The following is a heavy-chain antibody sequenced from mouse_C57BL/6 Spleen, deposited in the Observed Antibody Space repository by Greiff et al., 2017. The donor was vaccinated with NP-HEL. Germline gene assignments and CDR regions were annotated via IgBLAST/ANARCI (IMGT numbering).Heavy chain of an antibody. V-gene: IGHV1-69*01. Sequence: QVQLQQSGAELVMPGASVKLSCKASGYTFTSYWMHWVKQRPGQGLEWIGEIDPSDSYTNYNQKFKGKSTLTVDKSSSTAYMQLSSLTSEDSAVYYCARMGRRYFDYWGQGTTLTVSS. D-gene: IGHD4-1*01. CDR3: ARMGRRYFDY. CDR2: IDPSDSYT. J-gene: IGHJ2*01. CDR1: GYTFTSYW.